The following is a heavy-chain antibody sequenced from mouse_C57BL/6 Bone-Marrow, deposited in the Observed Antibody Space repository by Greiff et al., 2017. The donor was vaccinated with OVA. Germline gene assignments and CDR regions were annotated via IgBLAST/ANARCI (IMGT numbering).Heavy chain of an antibody. J-gene: IGHJ2*01. Sequence: QVQLQQSGAELVRPGASVTLSCKASGYTFTDYEMHWVKQTPVHGLEWIGAIDPETGGTAYNQKFKGKAILTADKSSSTAYMELRSLTSEDSAVYYCTRTFITTVVATDYWGQGTTLTVSS. D-gene: IGHD1-1*01. CDR2: IDPETGGT. CDR1: GYTFTDYE. V-gene: IGHV1-15*01. CDR3: TRTFITTVVATDY.